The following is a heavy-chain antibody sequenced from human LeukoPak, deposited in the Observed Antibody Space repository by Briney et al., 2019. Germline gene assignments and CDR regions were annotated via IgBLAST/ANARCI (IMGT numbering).Heavy chain of an antibody. CDR1: GLTFSTYA. Sequence: GGSLRLSCAASGLTFSTYAVTWVRQAPGKGLEWVSGISGSGVNTYYADSVKGRFTISRDNSKNTLYLQMNSLKTEDTAVYYCTTDMRGIAVAGTEVDYWGQGTLVTVSS. V-gene: IGHV3-23*01. CDR2: ISGSGVNT. CDR3: TTDMRGIAVAGTEVDY. D-gene: IGHD6-19*01. J-gene: IGHJ4*02.